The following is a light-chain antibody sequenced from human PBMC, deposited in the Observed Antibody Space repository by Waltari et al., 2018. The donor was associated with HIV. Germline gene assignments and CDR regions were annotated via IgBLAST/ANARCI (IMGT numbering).Light chain of an antibody. CDR2: GKN. Sequence: SSELTQDPAVSVVLGQTVRITCQGDSLSRIYGSWYQQKPGQAPVLVIFGKNNRPSGIPDRFSASSSGNTASLTITGAQAEDEDDYYCSSRDIRDNHLVFGGGTKLTVL. CDR3: SSRDIRDNHLV. J-gene: IGLJ2*01. CDR1: SLSRIY. V-gene: IGLV3-19*01.